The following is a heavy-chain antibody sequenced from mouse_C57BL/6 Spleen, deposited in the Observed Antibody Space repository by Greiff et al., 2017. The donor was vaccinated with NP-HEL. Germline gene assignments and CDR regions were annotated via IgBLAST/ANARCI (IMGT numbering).Heavy chain of an antibody. CDR2: IDPSDSYT. V-gene: IGHV1-69*01. D-gene: IGHD2-3*01. CDR1: GYTFTSYW. Sequence: QVQLQQPGAELVMPGASVKLSCKASGYTFTSYWMHWVKQRPGQGLEWIGEIDPSDSYTNYNQKFKGKSTLTVDKSSSTAYMQLSSLTSEDSAVYYCARWGDGYSDYFDYWGQGTTLTVSS. J-gene: IGHJ2*01. CDR3: ARWGDGYSDYFDY.